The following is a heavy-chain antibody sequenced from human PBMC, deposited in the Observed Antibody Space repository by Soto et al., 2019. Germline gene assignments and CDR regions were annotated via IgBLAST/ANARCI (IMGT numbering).Heavy chain of an antibody. CDR1: GFSFSDYY. CDR3: VRISVRPREIRTAPGRWYFDL. CDR2: ISTSGSTL. D-gene: IGHD1-1*01. V-gene: IGHV3-11*01. J-gene: IGHJ2*01. Sequence: QVQLVESGGGLVKPGGSLRLSCAASGFSFSDYYMSWIRQAPGKGLEWISYISTSGSTLFYADSVKGRFTISSDNARNSLYLQISSLSAEDSAVYYCVRISVRPREIRTAPGRWYFDLWGRGALATVSS.